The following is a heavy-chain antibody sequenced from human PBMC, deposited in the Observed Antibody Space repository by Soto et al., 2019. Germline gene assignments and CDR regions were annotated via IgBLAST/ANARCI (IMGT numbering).Heavy chain of an antibody. CDR1: GFTFSSYA. CDR2: ISGSDDST. CDR3: AKRSSSSTFDY. Sequence: GSLRLSCAASGFTFSSYAMSWVRQAPGKGLEWVSVISGSDDSTYYADSVKGRFTISRDNSKNTLYLQMNSLRAEDTAVYYCAKRSSSSTFDYWGQETLVTVSS. D-gene: IGHD6-6*01. J-gene: IGHJ4*02. V-gene: IGHV3-23*01.